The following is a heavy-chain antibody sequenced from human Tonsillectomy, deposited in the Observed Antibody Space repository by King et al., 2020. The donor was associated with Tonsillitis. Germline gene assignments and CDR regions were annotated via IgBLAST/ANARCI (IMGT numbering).Heavy chain of an antibody. Sequence: VQLQESGPGLVKPSETLSLTCAVSGYSISSGYYWGWIRQPPAKGLEWIGNIYPSGNTYYNPSLKSRVTISVDTSKNHFSLKLSSVTAADTAVYYCARYSGNDFSFDYWGQGILVTVSS. J-gene: IGHJ4*02. V-gene: IGHV4-38-2*01. CDR3: ARYSGNDFSFDY. D-gene: IGHD5-12*01. CDR2: IYPSGNT. CDR1: GYSISSGYY.